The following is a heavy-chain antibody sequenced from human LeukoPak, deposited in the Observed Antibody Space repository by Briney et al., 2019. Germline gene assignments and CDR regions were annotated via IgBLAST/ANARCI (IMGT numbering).Heavy chain of an antibody. Sequence: GRSLRLSCAASGFTFSSYAMHWVRHAPGKGLEWVAVISYDGSNKYYADSVKGRFTISRDNSKNTLYLQMNSLRAEDTAVYYCARGPLQLGYCSSTSCYLPIDYWGQGTLVTVSS. D-gene: IGHD2-2*01. CDR3: ARGPLQLGYCSSTSCYLPIDY. J-gene: IGHJ4*02. CDR1: GFTFSSYA. CDR2: ISYDGSNK. V-gene: IGHV3-30-3*01.